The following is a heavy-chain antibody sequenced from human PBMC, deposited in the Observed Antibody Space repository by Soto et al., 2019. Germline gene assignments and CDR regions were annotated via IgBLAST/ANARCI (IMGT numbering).Heavy chain of an antibody. CDR1: GFTFSNYA. CDR2: ISGSGGNT. V-gene: IGHV3-23*01. Sequence: GGSLRLSCAASGFTFSNYAMSWVRQAPGKGLEWVSTISGSGGNTYYADSVKGRFPISRDSSKNTLYLQMNSLRAEDTAVYYCAKDRVVRGVAGAFDIWGQGTMVTVSS. J-gene: IGHJ3*02. D-gene: IGHD3-10*01. CDR3: AKDRVVRGVAGAFDI.